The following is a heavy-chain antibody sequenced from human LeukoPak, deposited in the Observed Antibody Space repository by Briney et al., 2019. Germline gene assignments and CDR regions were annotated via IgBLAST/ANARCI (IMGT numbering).Heavy chain of an antibody. CDR1: GGSISSYY. CDR3: ARSIAVDNPHFDF. V-gene: IGHV4-59*08. Sequence: SETLSLTCTVSGGSISSYYWSWIRQPPGKGLEWIGYIYYSGSTNYNPSLKSRVTISVDTSKNQFSLKLSSVTAADTAVYYCARSIAVDNPHFDFWGQGTLVTVSS. CDR2: IYYSGST. J-gene: IGHJ4*02. D-gene: IGHD6-19*01.